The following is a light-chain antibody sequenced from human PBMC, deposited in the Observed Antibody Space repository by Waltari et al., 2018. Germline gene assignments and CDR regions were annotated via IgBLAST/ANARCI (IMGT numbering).Light chain of an antibody. V-gene: IGKV3-15*01. CDR3: QQYDKWPYT. CDR1: QDFNSN. Sequence: EIVMTQSPATLSVSPGERATVPCRASQDFNSNLAWYQQKHGQAPRLLIYGASTRATGTPARFSGSASGTEFTLTISSLQSEDFAIYYCQQYDKWPYTFGQGTKLEIK. CDR2: GAS. J-gene: IGKJ2*01.